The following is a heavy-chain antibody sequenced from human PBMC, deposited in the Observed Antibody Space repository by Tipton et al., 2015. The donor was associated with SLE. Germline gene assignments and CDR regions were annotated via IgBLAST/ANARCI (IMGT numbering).Heavy chain of an antibody. CDR3: ARSARGGFDL. J-gene: IGHJ3*01. CDR2: IYSNGGT. CDR1: GGSIASHY. V-gene: IGHV4-59*11. Sequence: TLSLTCTVSGGSIASHYWSWIRQPPGKGLEWIGYIYSNGGTKYNPSLKSRVTISLDTSKNQFSLQLTSVTAADTAIYYCARSARGGFDLWGQGTMVTVSS. D-gene: IGHD3-10*01.